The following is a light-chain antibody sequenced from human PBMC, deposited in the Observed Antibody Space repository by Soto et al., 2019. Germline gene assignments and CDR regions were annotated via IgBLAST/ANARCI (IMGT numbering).Light chain of an antibody. Sequence: EIGIPRSPATLSVSPGYRATLYFRARETVSSNLAWYQQKPGQAPRLLIYGTSTRATGIPVRFSGSGSGTDFTLTISSLQPEDFAVYFCHQDFNLPWTFGQGTKVDIK. V-gene: IGKV3D-15*02. CDR1: ETVSSN. CDR2: GTS. J-gene: IGKJ1*01. CDR3: HQDFNLPWT.